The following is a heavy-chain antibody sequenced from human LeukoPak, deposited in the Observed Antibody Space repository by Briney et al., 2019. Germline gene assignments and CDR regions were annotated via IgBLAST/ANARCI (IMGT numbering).Heavy chain of an antibody. CDR1: GFTFSSYW. CDR3: ARDAGNSPNHSTDLAFDY. Sequence: GGSLRLSCAASGFTFSSYWMSWVRQAPGKGLEWVANIKQDGSEKYYVDSVKGRFTISRDNAKNSLYLQMNSLRAEDTAVYYCARDAGNSPNHSTDLAFDYWGQGTLVTVSS. J-gene: IGHJ4*02. D-gene: IGHD4-23*01. V-gene: IGHV3-7*01. CDR2: IKQDGSEK.